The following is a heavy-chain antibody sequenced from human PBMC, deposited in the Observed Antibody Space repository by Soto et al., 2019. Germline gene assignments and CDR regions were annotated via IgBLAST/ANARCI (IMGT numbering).Heavy chain of an antibody. CDR2: ISGSGGST. CDR3: AKVTYSSDSGVFLLAY. D-gene: IGHD3-22*01. J-gene: IGHJ4*02. V-gene: IGHV3-23*01. CDR1: GLTFSRCV. Sequence: GSLRLSCAASGLTFSRCVMTWVRQAPGKGLELVSGISGSGGSTYYADPVKGRFTISRDNSKNTLYLQMNSLRAEDTAVFYCAKVTYSSDSGVFLLAYWGQGTLVTVSS.